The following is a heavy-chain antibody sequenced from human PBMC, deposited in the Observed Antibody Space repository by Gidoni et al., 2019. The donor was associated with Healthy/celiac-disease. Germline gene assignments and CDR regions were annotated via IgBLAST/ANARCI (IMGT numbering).Heavy chain of an antibody. Sequence: QVQLQQWGAGLLKPSETLSLTCAVYGGSFSGYYWSWIRQPPGKGLEWIGEINHSGSTNYNPSLKSRDTISVDTSKNQFSLKLSSVTAADTAVYYCARGGDIVATPSYYFDYWGQGTLVTVSS. CDR1: GGSFSGYY. CDR3: ARGGDIVATPSYYFDY. J-gene: IGHJ4*02. D-gene: IGHD5-12*01. V-gene: IGHV4-34*01. CDR2: INHSGST.